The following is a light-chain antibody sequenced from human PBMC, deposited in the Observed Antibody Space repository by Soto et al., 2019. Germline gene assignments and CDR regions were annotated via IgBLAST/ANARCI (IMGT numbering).Light chain of an antibody. CDR1: QSVSSSY. Sequence: EIVLTQSPGTLSLSPGERATLSCRASQSVSSSYLAWYQQKPGQAPRLLIYGASSRATGIPDRFSGSGSGTDFTLTISRLEPEDCAVCYCQQYGTSLLTFGGGTKVEIK. V-gene: IGKV3-20*01. CDR3: QQYGTSLLT. J-gene: IGKJ4*01. CDR2: GAS.